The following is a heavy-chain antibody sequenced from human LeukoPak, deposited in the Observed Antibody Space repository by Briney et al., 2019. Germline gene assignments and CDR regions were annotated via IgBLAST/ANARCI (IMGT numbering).Heavy chain of an antibody. CDR2: IYYSGST. CDR1: GGSISSGDYC. Sequence: SETLSLTCTVSGGSISSGDYCWSWIRQPPGKGLEWIGDIYYSGSTYYNPSLKSRVTISVDTSKNQFSLKLSSVTAADTAVYYCARAVGDFWSGYSAFDIWGQGTMVTVSS. D-gene: IGHD3-3*01. J-gene: IGHJ3*02. CDR3: ARAVGDFWSGYSAFDI. V-gene: IGHV4-30-4*08.